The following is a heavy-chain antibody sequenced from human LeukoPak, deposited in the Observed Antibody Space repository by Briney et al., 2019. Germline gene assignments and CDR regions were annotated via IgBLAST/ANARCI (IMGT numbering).Heavy chain of an antibody. CDR3: ARYSSYYCSGGSCYFDY. J-gene: IGHJ4*02. Sequence: AGGSLRLSCAASGFTFSSYWMHWVRHAPGKGLVWVSRINSDGSSTSYADSVKGRFTISRDNAKNSLYLQMNSLRAEDTALYYCARYSSYYCSGGSCYFDYWGQGTLVTVSS. V-gene: IGHV3-74*01. CDR2: INSDGSST. D-gene: IGHD2-15*01. CDR1: GFTFSSYW.